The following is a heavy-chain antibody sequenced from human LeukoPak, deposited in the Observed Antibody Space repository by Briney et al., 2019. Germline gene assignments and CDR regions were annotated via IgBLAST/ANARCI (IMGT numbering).Heavy chain of an antibody. Sequence: GGSLRLSCAASGFTFSSYSMNWVRQAPGKGLEWVSSISSSSSYIYYADSVKGRFTISRDNAKNSLYLQMNSLGAEDTAVYYCARVKVATTIFDYWGQGTLVTVSS. V-gene: IGHV3-21*01. CDR1: GFTFSSYS. CDR3: ARVKVATTIFDY. CDR2: ISSSSSYI. D-gene: IGHD5-12*01. J-gene: IGHJ4*02.